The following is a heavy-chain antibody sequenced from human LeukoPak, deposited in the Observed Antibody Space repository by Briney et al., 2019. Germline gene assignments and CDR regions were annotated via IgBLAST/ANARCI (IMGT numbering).Heavy chain of an antibody. V-gene: IGHV1-18*01. CDR2: ISAYNGNT. CDR3: ARAVRGSSSLAPYYYYYMDV. Sequence: GESLKISCKASGYTFTSYGISWVRQAPGQGLEWMGWISAYNGNTNYAQKLQGRVTMTTDTSTSTAYMELRSLRSDDTAVYYCARAVRGSSSLAPYYYYYMDVWGKGTTVTVSS. CDR1: GYTFTSYG. J-gene: IGHJ6*03. D-gene: IGHD6-6*01.